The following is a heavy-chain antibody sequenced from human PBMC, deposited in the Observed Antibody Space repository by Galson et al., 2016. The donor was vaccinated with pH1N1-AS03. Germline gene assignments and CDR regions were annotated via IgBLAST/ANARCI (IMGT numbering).Heavy chain of an antibody. J-gene: IGHJ4*02. CDR3: ARDDSGYAY. CDR2: FSSIGGRT. CDR1: GFTLSKYG. V-gene: IGHV3-64*01. Sequence: SLRLSCAASGFTLSKYGMHWVRQAPGKGLEFVSDFSSIGGRTFYANSVKGRFIVSRDTSKNTLSLQMGSLKIEDTAVYYCARDDSGYAYWGQGTPVTVSS. D-gene: IGHD5-12*01.